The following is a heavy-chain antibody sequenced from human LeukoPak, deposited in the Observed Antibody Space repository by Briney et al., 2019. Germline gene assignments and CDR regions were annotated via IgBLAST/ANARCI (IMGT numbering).Heavy chain of an antibody. Sequence: GGSLRLSCAASGFTFSSYAMHWVRQAPGKGLEWVAVISYDGSNKYYADSVKGRFTISRGNSKNTLYLQMNSLRAEDTAVYYCAREEDSSSLVDYWGQGTLVTVSS. CDR2: ISYDGSNK. V-gene: IGHV3-30-3*01. CDR3: AREEDSSSLVDY. D-gene: IGHD6-6*01. CDR1: GFTFSSYA. J-gene: IGHJ4*02.